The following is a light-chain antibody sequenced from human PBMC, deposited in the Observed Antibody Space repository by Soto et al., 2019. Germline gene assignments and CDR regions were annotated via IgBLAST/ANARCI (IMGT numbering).Light chain of an antibody. CDR3: QQYGRWT. Sequence: EIVLTQSPGTLSVSPGERATLSCRASQTITSNNLAWYQQKPGQAPSLLIYGTSSKATGIPDRLSGSGYGTDFTLPFSSLAPEDSAIYFCQQYGRWTFGQGNKVVI. J-gene: IGKJ1*01. CDR2: GTS. CDR1: QTITSNN. V-gene: IGKV3-20*01.